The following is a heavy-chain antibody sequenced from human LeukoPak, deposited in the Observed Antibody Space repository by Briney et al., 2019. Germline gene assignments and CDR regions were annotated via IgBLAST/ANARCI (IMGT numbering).Heavy chain of an antibody. Sequence: PGGSLRLSCTASGFTFSNYGMHWVRQAPGKGLEWVAVISYDGSNEYYADSVKGRFTISRDNSKNTLFLQMNSLRPEDTAVYHCAKVALFSGYYPPFDYWGRGTLVTVSS. V-gene: IGHV3-30*18. D-gene: IGHD3-22*01. CDR3: AKVALFSGYYPPFDY. CDR2: ISYDGSNE. CDR1: GFTFSNYG. J-gene: IGHJ4*02.